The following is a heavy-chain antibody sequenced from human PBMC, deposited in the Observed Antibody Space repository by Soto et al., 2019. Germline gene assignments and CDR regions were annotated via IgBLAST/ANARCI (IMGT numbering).Heavy chain of an antibody. CDR3: ARDLIGHDNYETIGYYFDH. CDR2: IDPSGGVT. V-gene: IGHV1-46*01. J-gene: IGHJ4*02. Sequence: QVQLIQFGAEVKKPGASVKFSCRASGYTFTKFHIHWVRQAPGQGLEWMGMIDPSGGVTRDAQRFQGRITMTSETSTSSVYMELRGLTSEDTAVYYCARDLIGHDNYETIGYYFDHWGPGTLVTVSS. CDR1: GYTFTKFH. D-gene: IGHD3-16*01.